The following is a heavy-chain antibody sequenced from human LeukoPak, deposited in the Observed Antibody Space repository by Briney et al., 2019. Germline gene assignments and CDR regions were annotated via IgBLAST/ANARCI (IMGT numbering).Heavy chain of an antibody. CDR3: ARVSTAALDY. D-gene: IGHD6-6*01. CDR2: VSVYNGNT. J-gene: IGHJ4*02. V-gene: IGHV1-18*01. CDR1: GYTFTSYG. Sequence: GASVKVSCKASGYTFTSYGISWVRQVPGQGLEWMGWVSVYNGNTNYAQKLQGRVTMTTDTSTSTAYMELRSLRSDDTAVYYCARVSTAALDYWGQGTLVTVSS.